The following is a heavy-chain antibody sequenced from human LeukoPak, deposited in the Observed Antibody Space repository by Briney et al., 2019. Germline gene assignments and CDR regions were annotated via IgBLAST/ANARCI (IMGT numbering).Heavy chain of an antibody. Sequence: SETLSLTCTVSGGSISSYYWSWIRQPPGKGLEWIGSIYYSGSTYYNPSLKSRVTISVDTSKNQFSLKLSSVTAADTAVYYCATGRRVPAASNFDYWGQGTLVTVSS. CDR2: IYYSGST. D-gene: IGHD2-2*01. CDR3: ATGRRVPAASNFDY. V-gene: IGHV4-59*05. CDR1: GGSISSYY. J-gene: IGHJ4*02.